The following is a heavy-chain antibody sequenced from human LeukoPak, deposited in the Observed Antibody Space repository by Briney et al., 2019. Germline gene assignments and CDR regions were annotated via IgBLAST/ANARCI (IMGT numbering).Heavy chain of an antibody. D-gene: IGHD3-16*02. Sequence: GGSLRLSCAASGFTFSSYGMHWVRQAPGKGLEWVAFIRYDGSNKYYADSVKGRFTISRDNSKNTLYLQMNSLRAEDTAVYYCARDRLGLRLGELSPAEEYDYWGQGTLVTVSS. CDR1: GFTFSSYG. CDR3: ARDRLGLRLGELSPAEEYDY. J-gene: IGHJ4*02. CDR2: IRYDGSNK. V-gene: IGHV3-30*02.